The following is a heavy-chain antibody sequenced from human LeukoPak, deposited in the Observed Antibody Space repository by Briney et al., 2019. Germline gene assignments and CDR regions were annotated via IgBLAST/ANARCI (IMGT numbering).Heavy chain of an antibody. J-gene: IGHJ4*02. Sequence: GGSLRLSCAAAGFTVSDSYMNWMRQAPGKGLEWISYISRSGSTIYYADSVKGRFTISRDNAKNSLYLQMNSLRAEDTAVYYCASQYYDILTGYHFDYWGQGSLVAVSS. CDR1: GFTVSDSY. V-gene: IGHV3-11*04. CDR2: ISRSGSTI. CDR3: ASQYYDILTGYHFDY. D-gene: IGHD3-9*01.